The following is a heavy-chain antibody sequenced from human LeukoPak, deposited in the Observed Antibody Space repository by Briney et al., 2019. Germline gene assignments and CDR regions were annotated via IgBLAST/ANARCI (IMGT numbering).Heavy chain of an antibody. CDR2: IYYSGGT. CDR1: GGSISGSSYY. Sequence: PSETLSLTCTVSGGSISGSSYYWGWIRQPPGKGLEWIGSIYYSGGTYYNPSLKSRVTISVDTSKNQFSLKLSSVTAADTAVYYCARGGRFLEWLLFLDYWGQGTLVTVSS. J-gene: IGHJ4*02. D-gene: IGHD3-3*01. CDR3: ARGGRFLEWLLFLDY. V-gene: IGHV4-39*07.